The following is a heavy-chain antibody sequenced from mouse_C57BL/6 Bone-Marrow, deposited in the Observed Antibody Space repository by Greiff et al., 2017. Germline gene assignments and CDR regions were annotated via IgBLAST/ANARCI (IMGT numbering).Heavy chain of an antibody. D-gene: IGHD1-1*02. CDR2: IYPGDGDT. J-gene: IGHJ3*01. V-gene: IGHV1-82*01. CDR3: ARIWSFAY. CDR1: GYAFSSSW. Sequence: VQLQQSGPELVKPGASVTISCKASGYAFSSSWMNWVKRRPGKGLEWIGRIYPGDGDTNYNGKFKGKATLTADKSSSTAYMQLSSLTSEDSAVYFCARIWSFAYWGQETLVTVSA.